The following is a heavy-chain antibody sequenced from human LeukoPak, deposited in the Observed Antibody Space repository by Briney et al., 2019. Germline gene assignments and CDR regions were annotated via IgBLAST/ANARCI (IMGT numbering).Heavy chain of an antibody. Sequence: GESLKISCKGSGYRFTNYWIGWVRQMPGKGLEWMGVIYPSDSDTRYSPSFQGQVSISADKSISAAYLQWSSLKASDTAMYYCARHMNGNYGLHWGQGTLVTVSS. CDR2: IYPSDSDT. D-gene: IGHD1-7*01. J-gene: IGHJ4*02. CDR1: GYRFTNYW. CDR3: ARHMNGNYGLH. V-gene: IGHV5-51*01.